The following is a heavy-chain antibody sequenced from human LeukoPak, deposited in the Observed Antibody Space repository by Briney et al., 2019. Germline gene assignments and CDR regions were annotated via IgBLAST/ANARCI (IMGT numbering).Heavy chain of an antibody. CDR2: IYHSGST. CDR3: ARGRKPMTSGYDTDYYYYYMDV. CDR1: GGSISSSNYY. D-gene: IGHD5-12*01. J-gene: IGHJ6*03. Sequence: PSETLSLTCTVSGGSISSSNYYWGWIRQPPGKGLEWIGYIYHSGSTYYNPSLKSRVTISVDRSKNQFSLKLSSVTAADTAVYYCARGRKPMTSGYDTDYYYYYMDVWGKGTTVTVSS. V-gene: IGHV4-39*07.